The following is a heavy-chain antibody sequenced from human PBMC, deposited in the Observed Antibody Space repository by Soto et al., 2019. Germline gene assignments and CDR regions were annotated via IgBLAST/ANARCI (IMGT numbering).Heavy chain of an antibody. J-gene: IGHJ4*02. Sequence: QVQLQESGPGLVKPSGTLSLTCAVSGGSISSSNWWSWVRQPPGKGLEWIGEIYHSGSTNYNPSLKSRVTISVDKSKNQFSLKLSSVTAADTAVYYCARSRRDGYNLVSWFELDYWGQGTLVTVSS. CDR3: ARSRRDGYNLVSWFELDY. CDR1: GGSISSSNW. D-gene: IGHD5-12*01. V-gene: IGHV4-4*02. CDR2: IYHSGST.